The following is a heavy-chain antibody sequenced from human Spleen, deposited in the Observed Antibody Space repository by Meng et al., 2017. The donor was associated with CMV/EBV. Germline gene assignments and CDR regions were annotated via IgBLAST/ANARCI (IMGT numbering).Heavy chain of an antibody. J-gene: IGHJ6*02. Sequence: SETLSLTCAVYGGSFSGYNWNWIRQPPGKGLEWIGEINHSGSTNYNPSLKSRVTISVDTSKNQFSLKLSSVTAADTAVYYCASRSPMITFGGVIPHGMDVWGQGTTVTVSS. CDR1: GGSFSGYN. D-gene: IGHD3-16*02. CDR3: ASRSPMITFGGVIPHGMDV. V-gene: IGHV4-34*01. CDR2: INHSGST.